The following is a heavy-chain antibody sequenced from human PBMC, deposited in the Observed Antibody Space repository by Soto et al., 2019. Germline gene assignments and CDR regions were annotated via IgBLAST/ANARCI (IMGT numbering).Heavy chain of an antibody. D-gene: IGHD6-19*01. V-gene: IGHV1-18*01. CDR3: AIVGGSSGWYSWFDP. J-gene: IGHJ5*02. Sequence: QVQLVQSGAEVKKPGASVKVSCKASRYTFTSYGISWVRQDPGQGLEWMGWISAYNGNTNYAQKLQGRVTMTTDTPTSPAYMELRRQRSDDTAVYYCAIVGGSSGWYSWFDPWGQGTLVTVSS. CDR1: RYTFTSYG. CDR2: ISAYNGNT.